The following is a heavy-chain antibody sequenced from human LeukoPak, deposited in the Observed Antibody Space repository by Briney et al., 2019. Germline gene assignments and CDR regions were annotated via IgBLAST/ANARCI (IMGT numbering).Heavy chain of an antibody. CDR3: ASGGWSGYYYYYYYGMDV. Sequence: GGSLRLSCAASGFTFSSYSMNWVRQAPGKGLEWVSYISSSSSTIYYADSVKGRFTISRDNAKNSLYLQMNSLRAEDTAVYYCASGGWSGYYYYYYYGMDVWGQGTTVTVSS. CDR1: GFTFSSYS. CDR2: ISSSSSTI. D-gene: IGHD3-3*01. V-gene: IGHV3-48*01. J-gene: IGHJ6*02.